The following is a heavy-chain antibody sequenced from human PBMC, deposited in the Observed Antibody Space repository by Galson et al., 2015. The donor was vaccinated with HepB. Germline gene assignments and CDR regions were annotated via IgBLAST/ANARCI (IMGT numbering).Heavy chain of an antibody. V-gene: IGHV1-69*04. J-gene: IGHJ6*02. CDR3: ARVFGSGSYDYYYYGMDV. D-gene: IGHD1-26*01. CDR2: IIPILGIA. CDR1: GGTFSSYA. Sequence: SVKVSCKASGGTFSSYAISWVRQAPGQGLEWMGRIIPILGIANYAQKFQGRVTITADKSTSTAYMELSSLRSEDTAVYYCARVFGSGSYDYYYYGMDVWGQGTTVTVSS.